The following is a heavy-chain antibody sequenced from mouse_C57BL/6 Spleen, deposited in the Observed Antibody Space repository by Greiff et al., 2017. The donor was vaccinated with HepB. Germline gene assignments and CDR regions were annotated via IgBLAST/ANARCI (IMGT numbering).Heavy chain of an antibody. CDR2: ISYDGSN. D-gene: IGHD1-1*01. Sequence: EVQLVESGPGLVKPSQSLSLTCSVTGYSITSGYYWNWIRQFPGNKLEWMGYISYDGSNNYNPSLKNRISITRDTSKNQFFLKLNSVTTEDTATYYCAREGYYGSPYAMDYWGQGTSVTVSS. CDR1: GYSITSGYY. V-gene: IGHV3-6*01. J-gene: IGHJ4*01. CDR3: AREGYYGSPYAMDY.